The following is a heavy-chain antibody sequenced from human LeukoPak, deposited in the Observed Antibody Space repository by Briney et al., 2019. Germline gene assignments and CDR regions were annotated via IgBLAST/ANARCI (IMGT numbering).Heavy chain of an antibody. CDR1: GLTFDDYA. V-gene: IGHV3-9*01. J-gene: IGHJ6*03. CDR2: INWNSDSI. CDR3: ARDRGGIGYYMDV. D-gene: IGHD3-16*02. Sequence: GGSLRLSCAVSGLTFDDYAMHWVRQVPGKGLEWVSGINWNSDSIGYADSVKGRFTISRDNAKNSLYLQMNSLRAEDTALYYCARDRGGIGYYMDVWGKGTTVTVSS.